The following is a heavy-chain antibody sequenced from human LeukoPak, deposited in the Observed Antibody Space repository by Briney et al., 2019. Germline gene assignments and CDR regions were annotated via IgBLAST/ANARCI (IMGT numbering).Heavy chain of an antibody. CDR1: GFTFSDHF. V-gene: IGHV3-72*01. Sequence: PAGSLRLSCAASGFTFSDHFMDWVRQAPAKGLEWVGRISKKPNSYTTEYAASVKGRFTISRDGSKNSLYLQMNSLEAEDTGVYYCARVSAITGATDALDFWGQGAMVTVSS. D-gene: IGHD1-20*01. J-gene: IGHJ3*01. CDR3: ARVSAITGATDALDF. CDR2: ISKKPNSYTT.